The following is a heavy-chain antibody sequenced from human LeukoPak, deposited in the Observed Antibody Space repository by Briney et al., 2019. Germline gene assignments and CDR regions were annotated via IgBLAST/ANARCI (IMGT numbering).Heavy chain of an antibody. CDR1: GFAVSNTW. D-gene: IGHD3-22*01. J-gene: IGHJ4*02. CDR3: TTSPYYDSGDY. Sequence: GGSLRLSCAASGFAVSNTWMSWVRQVPGKGLEWVGRIKSKTDGGTADYTTPVKGRFTFSRDDSKNTLYLQMNSLKIEDTAVYYCTTSPYYDSGDYWGQGALVIVSS. V-gene: IGHV3-15*01. CDR2: IKSKTDGGTA.